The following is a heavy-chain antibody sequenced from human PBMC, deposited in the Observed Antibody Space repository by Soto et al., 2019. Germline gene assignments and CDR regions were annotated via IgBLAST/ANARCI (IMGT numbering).Heavy chain of an antibody. J-gene: IGHJ6*03. CDR3: ARDMQQLSRQHYYYYYMDV. D-gene: IGHD6-13*01. V-gene: IGHV1-8*01. CDR2: MNPNSGNT. CDR1: GYTFTSYD. Sequence: ASVKVSCKASGYTFTSYDINWVRQATGQGLEWMGWMNPNSGNTGYAQKFQGRVTMTRNTSISTAYMELSSLRSEDTAVYYCARDMQQLSRQHYYYYYMDVWGKGTTVTLSS.